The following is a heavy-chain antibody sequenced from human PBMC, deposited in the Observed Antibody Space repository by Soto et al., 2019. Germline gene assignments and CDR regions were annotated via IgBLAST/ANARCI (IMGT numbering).Heavy chain of an antibody. D-gene: IGHD2-15*01. J-gene: IGHJ4*02. V-gene: IGHV3-30*18. CDR2: MSYDESKK. CDR3: AKDRRDGDFMHILVVDF. Sequence: QVRLVESGGGVVQPGGSLRLSCATSGFRLSSYAMHWVRQAPGKGLEWVALMSYDESKKYYADSVKGRLTISRDTSKNTLVLEMNNLRVEDTAVYYCAKDRRDGDFMHILVVDFWGQGALVTVSS. CDR1: GFRLSSYA.